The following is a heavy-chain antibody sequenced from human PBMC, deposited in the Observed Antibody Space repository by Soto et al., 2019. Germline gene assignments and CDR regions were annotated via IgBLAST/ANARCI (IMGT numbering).Heavy chain of an antibody. Sequence: EVQLVESGGGLIQPGGSLRLSCAVSGFTVSSNYMSWVRQAPGKGLEWVSVIYSGGSTYYADSVKGRFTISRANSKSTLYLQMNSLRAEDTAVYYCARHITMDPLLVYWGQGTLVTVSS. V-gene: IGHV3-53*01. J-gene: IGHJ4*02. CDR2: IYSGGST. D-gene: IGHD3-10*01. CDR1: GFTVSSNY. CDR3: ARHITMDPLLVY.